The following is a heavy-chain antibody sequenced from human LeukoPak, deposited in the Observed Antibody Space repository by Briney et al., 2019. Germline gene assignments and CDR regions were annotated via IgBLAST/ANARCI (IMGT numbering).Heavy chain of an antibody. CDR1: GFTFSSYS. Sequence: GGSLRLSCAASGFTFSSYSMNWVRQAPGKGLEWVSVIYSGGTTYYADSVKGRFTISRDNSKNTLYLQMNSLRAEDTAVYYCARAWFGELTRGAFDVWGQGTMVTVSS. V-gene: IGHV3-53*01. J-gene: IGHJ3*01. CDR3: ARAWFGELTRGAFDV. D-gene: IGHD3-10*01. CDR2: IYSGGTT.